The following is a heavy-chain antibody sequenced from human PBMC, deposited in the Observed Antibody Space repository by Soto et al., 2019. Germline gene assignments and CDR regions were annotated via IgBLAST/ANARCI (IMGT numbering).Heavy chain of an antibody. Sequence: EEQLVESGGDLVQPGGSLRLSCAASGFTFSSYKMNWVRQAPRKGPEWVSYICASGTIHYADSVEGRFTISRDNAKNSLYMQMNSLRVEDTGVYYCARAYWTSRSGCVFDLWGLGTLVIVS. V-gene: IGHV3-48*01. CDR3: ARAYWTSRSGCVFDL. J-gene: IGHJ3*01. D-gene: IGHD6-25*01. CDR2: ICASGTI. CDR1: GFTFSSYK.